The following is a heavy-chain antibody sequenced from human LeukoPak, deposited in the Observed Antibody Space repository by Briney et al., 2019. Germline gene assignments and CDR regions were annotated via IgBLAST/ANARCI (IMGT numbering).Heavy chain of an antibody. CDR1: GFLLSKYW. CDR2: VKEDHSQI. Sequence: GGSLRLSCATSGFLLSKYWMTWVRQAPGKGLEWVASVKEDHSQIHYVDSVKGRFTISRDNAKNSLYLQMNSLRAEDTAVYYCARVGVVVQYYFKQHYMDVWGKGTTVTVSS. D-gene: IGHD3-22*01. J-gene: IGHJ6*03. CDR3: ARVGVVVQYYFKQHYMDV. V-gene: IGHV3-7*04.